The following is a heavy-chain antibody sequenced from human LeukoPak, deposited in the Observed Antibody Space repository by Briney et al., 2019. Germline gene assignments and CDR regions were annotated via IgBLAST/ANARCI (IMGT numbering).Heavy chain of an antibody. CDR2: ISAYNGNT. CDR3: ARVDYDSSGYYKFDY. J-gene: IGHJ4*02. CDR1: GYTFTSYG. Sequence: ASVKVSCKASGYTFTSYGISWVRQAPGQGLEWTGWISAYNGNTNYAQKLQGRVTMTTDTSTSTAYMELRSLRSDDTAVYYCARVDYDSSGYYKFDYWGQGTLVTVSS. V-gene: IGHV1-18*01. D-gene: IGHD3-22*01.